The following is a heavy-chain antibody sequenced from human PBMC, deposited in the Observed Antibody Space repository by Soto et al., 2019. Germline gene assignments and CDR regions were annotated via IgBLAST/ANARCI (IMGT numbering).Heavy chain of an antibody. Sequence: SQTLSLTCTFSGGSISSGGYYWSWIRQHPGKGLEWIGYIYYSGSTYYNPSLKSRVTISVDTSKNQFSLKLSSVTAADTAVYYCASIVAAGYNWFDPWGQGTLVTVSS. D-gene: IGHD6-13*01. CDR3: ASIVAAGYNWFDP. CDR1: GGSISSGGYY. V-gene: IGHV4-31*03. CDR2: IYYSGST. J-gene: IGHJ5*02.